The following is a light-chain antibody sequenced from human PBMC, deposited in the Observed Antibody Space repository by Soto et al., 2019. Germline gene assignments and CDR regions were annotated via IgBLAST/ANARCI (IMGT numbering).Light chain of an antibody. CDR2: GAS. Sequence: EIGMTQSPATLSLSPGERATLSFEALQIVVSNLSLYQQKPGQAPILLIYGASTRATGVPARFSGSGSGTEFTLTISSLQSEDFEVYYCQQYNNWPITFGQGTRLEI. J-gene: IGKJ5*01. V-gene: IGKV3-15*01. CDR1: QIVVSN. CDR3: QQYNNWPIT.